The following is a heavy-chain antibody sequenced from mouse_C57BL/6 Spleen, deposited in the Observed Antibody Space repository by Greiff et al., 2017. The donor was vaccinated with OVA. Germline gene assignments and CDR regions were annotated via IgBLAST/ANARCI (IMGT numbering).Heavy chain of an antibody. CDR1: GFTFSSYA. Sequence: EVQRVESGGGLVKPGGSLKLSCAASGFTFSSYAMSWVRQTPEKRLEWVATISDGGSYTYYPDNVKGRFTISRDNAKNNLYLQMSHLKSEDTAMYYCARGGLSTTVVWDYWGQGTTLTVSS. D-gene: IGHD1-1*01. CDR2: ISDGGSYT. CDR3: ARGGLSTTVVWDY. V-gene: IGHV5-4*01. J-gene: IGHJ2*01.